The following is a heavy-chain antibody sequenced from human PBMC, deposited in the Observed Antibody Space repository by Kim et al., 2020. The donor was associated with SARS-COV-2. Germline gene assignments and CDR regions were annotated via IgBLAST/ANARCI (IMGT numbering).Heavy chain of an antibody. J-gene: IGHJ6*02. CDR3: ARDEALLWFGERMDV. CDR1: GFTFSSYG. Sequence: GGSLRLSCAASGFTFSSYGMHWVRQAPGKGLEWVAVILYDGSNKYYADSVKGRFTISRDNSKNTLYLQMNSLRAEDTAVYYCARDEALLWFGERMDVWGQGTTVTVSS. CDR2: ILYDGSNK. V-gene: IGHV3-33*01. D-gene: IGHD3-10*01.